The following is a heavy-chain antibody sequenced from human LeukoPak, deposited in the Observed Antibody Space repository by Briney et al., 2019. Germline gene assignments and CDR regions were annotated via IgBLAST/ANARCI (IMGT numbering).Heavy chain of an antibody. D-gene: IGHD3-9*01. CDR1: GFTFSSYG. J-gene: IGHJ5*02. CDR2: ISGSGGST. Sequence: PGGSLRLSCAASGFTFSSYGMSWVRQAPGKGLEWVSAISGSGGSTYYADSVKGRFTISRDNSKNTLYLQMNSLRAEDTAVYYCAKGGGYFDWLHPWFDPWGQGTLVTVSS. V-gene: IGHV3-23*01. CDR3: AKGGGYFDWLHPWFDP.